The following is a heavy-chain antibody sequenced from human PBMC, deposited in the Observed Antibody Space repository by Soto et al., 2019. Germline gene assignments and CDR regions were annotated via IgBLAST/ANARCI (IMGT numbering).Heavy chain of an antibody. CDR1: GYTFTSYA. V-gene: IGHV1-3*01. CDR2: INAGNGNT. J-gene: IGHJ3*02. CDR3: ARFPAYYDSSGYSVGAFDI. Sequence: ASVKFSCKASGYTFTSYAMHWVRQAPGQRLEWMGWINAGNGNTKYSQKFQGRVTITRDTSASTAYMELSSLRSEDTAVYYCARFPAYYDSSGYSVGAFDIWGQGTMVTV. D-gene: IGHD3-22*01.